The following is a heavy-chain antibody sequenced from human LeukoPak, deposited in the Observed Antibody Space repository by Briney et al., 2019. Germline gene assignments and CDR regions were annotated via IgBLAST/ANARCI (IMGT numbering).Heavy chain of an antibody. Sequence: ASVKVSCKASGYTFTSYGISWVRQAPGQGLEWMGWISAYNGNTNYAQKLQGRVTMTTDTSTGTAYMELRSLRSDDTAVYYCARDFFGYCSSTSCYSFGYWGQGTLVTVSS. CDR3: ARDFFGYCSSTSCYSFGY. J-gene: IGHJ4*02. CDR2: ISAYNGNT. D-gene: IGHD2-2*03. CDR1: GYTFTSYG. V-gene: IGHV1-18*01.